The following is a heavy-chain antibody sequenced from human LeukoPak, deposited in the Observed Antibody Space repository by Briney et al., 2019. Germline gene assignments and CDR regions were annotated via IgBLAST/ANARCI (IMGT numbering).Heavy chain of an antibody. V-gene: IGHV3-30-3*01. CDR2: ISYDGSNK. J-gene: IGHJ1*01. CDR3: ARLTTGRTYYYDSSGYGD. D-gene: IGHD3-22*01. CDR1: GFTFSSYA. Sequence: PGGSLRLSCAASGFTFSSYAMHWVRQAPGKGLEWVAVISYDGSNKYYADSVKGRFTISRDNSKNTLYLQMNSLRAEDTAVYYCARLTTGRTYYYDSSGYGDWGQGPWSPSPQ.